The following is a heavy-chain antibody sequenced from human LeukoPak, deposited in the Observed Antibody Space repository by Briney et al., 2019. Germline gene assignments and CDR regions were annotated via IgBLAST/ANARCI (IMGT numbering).Heavy chain of an antibody. Sequence: SETLSLTCTVSGGSISSYYWSWIRQPPGKGLEWIGYIYYSGSTNYNPSLKSRVTISVDTSKNQFSLKLSSVTAADTAVYYCARQKYYYDSSGYYLIDYWGQGTLVSVSS. J-gene: IGHJ4*02. CDR1: GGSISSYY. CDR3: ARQKYYYDSSGYYLIDY. V-gene: IGHV4-59*08. CDR2: IYYSGST. D-gene: IGHD3-22*01.